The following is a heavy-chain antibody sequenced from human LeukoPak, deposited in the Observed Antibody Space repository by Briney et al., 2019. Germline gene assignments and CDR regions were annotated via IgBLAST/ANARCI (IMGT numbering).Heavy chain of an antibody. CDR3: ARDESCSSTSCYGMVDY. CDR2: IYSGGST. CDR1: GFTFSSCA. Sequence: GGPLRLSCAASGFTFSSCAMSWVRQAPGKGPEWVSVIYSGGSTYYADSVKGRFTISRDNSKNTLYLQMNSLRAEDTAVYYCARDESCSSTSCYGMVDYWGQGTLVTVSS. D-gene: IGHD2-2*01. V-gene: IGHV3-23*03. J-gene: IGHJ4*02.